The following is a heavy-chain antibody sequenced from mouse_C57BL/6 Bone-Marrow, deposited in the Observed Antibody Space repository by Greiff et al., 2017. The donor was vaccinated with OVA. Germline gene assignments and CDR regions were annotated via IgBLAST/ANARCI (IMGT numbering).Heavy chain of an antibody. CDR3: VRRGGSNYGWYFDV. D-gene: IGHD2-5*01. Sequence: EVQLVESGGGLVQPKGSLKLSCAASGFSFNTYAMNWVRQAPGKGLEWVARIRSKSNNYATYYADSVKDRFPISRDDSESMLYLQMNNLKTEDTAMYYCVRRGGSNYGWYFDVWGTGTTVTVSS. J-gene: IGHJ1*03. V-gene: IGHV10-1*01. CDR2: IRSKSNNYAT. CDR1: GFSFNTYA.